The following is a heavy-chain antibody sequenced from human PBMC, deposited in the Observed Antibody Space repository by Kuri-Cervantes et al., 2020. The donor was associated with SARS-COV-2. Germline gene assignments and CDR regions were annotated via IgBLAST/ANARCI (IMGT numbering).Heavy chain of an antibody. J-gene: IGHJ3*02. CDR2: IYYSGNT. Sequence: SCAVSGGSISSGGYYWSWIRQSPGKGLAWIGYIYYSGNTYYNPSLKSRVTISVDRSKNQFSLKVNSVTAADTAVYYCAREVAYDLWNDYIPRDAFDIWGQGTMVTVSS. CDR3: AREVAYDLWNDYIPRDAFDI. V-gene: IGHV4-30-2*06. CDR1: GGSISSGGYY. D-gene: IGHD3-3*01.